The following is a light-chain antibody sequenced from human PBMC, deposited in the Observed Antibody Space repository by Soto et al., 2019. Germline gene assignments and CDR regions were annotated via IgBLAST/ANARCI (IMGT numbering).Light chain of an antibody. J-gene: IGKJ3*01. Sequence: IQMTQSPSSVSASVGDRVTITCRASQGISSCLAWYQQKPGTAPKLLIYTASRLQSGVPSRFSGGGSGTNFTLTINSLQPEDFATYFCQQANSFPFTFGPGTKVDIK. V-gene: IGKV1-12*01. CDR2: TAS. CDR3: QQANSFPFT. CDR1: QGISSC.